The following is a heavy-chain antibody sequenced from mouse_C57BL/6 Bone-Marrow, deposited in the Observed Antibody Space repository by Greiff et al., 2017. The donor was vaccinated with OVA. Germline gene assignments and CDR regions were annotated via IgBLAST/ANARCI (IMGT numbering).Heavy chain of an antibody. Sequence: VQLQQSGPGLVQPSQSLSITCTVSGFSLTSYGVHWVRQSPGKGLEWLGVIWSGGRTDYNAAFISRMSISKDNSKSQVFFKMNSLQADDTAIYYCARIDSRRNAMDYWGQGTSVTVSS. CDR2: IWSGGRT. D-gene: IGHD2-12*01. CDR1: GFSLTSYG. CDR3: ARIDSRRNAMDY. V-gene: IGHV2-2*01. J-gene: IGHJ4*01.